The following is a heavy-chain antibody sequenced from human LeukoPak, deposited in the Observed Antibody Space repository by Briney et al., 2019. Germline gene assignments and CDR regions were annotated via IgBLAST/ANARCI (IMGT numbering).Heavy chain of an antibody. V-gene: IGHV4-39*01. CDR3: ARLGYNWNYAS. CDR1: GGSISSYY. J-gene: IGHJ5*02. D-gene: IGHD1-7*01. Sequence: PSETLSLTCTVSGGSISSYYWSWIRQPPGKGLEWIGTIYYTGSTYYNPSLMSRVTISVDTSKNQFSLKLSSVTAADTTVYYCARLGYNWNYASWGQGTLVTVSS. CDR2: IYYTGST.